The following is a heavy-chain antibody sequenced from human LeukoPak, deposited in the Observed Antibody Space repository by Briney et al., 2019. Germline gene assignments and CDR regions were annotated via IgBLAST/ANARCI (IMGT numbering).Heavy chain of an antibody. Sequence: GGSLRLSCAASGFTFSDYYMSWIRQAPGKGLEWISYISGSGTTIYYADSVKGRFAISRDNAKNSLYLQMNSLRAEDTAVYYCARPGWVLVTATFLDYWGQGALVTVSS. D-gene: IGHD2-15*01. CDR2: ISGSGTTI. J-gene: IGHJ4*02. CDR1: GFTFSDYY. CDR3: ARPGWVLVTATFLDY. V-gene: IGHV3-11*01.